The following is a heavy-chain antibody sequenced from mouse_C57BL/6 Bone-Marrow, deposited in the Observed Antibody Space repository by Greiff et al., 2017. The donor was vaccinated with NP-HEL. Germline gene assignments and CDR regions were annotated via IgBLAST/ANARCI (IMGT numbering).Heavy chain of an antibody. D-gene: IGHD4-1*01. J-gene: IGHJ3*01. CDR3: ARRELTGTSSWFAY. CDR1: GFTFSDYY. Sequence: EVQRVESGGGLVQPGGSLKLSCAASGFTFSDYYMYWVRPTPEKRLEWVAYISNGGGSTYYPDTVKGRFTISRDNAKNTLYLQMSRLKSEDTAMYYCARRELTGTSSWFAYWGQGTLVTVSA. CDR2: ISNGGGST. V-gene: IGHV5-12*01.